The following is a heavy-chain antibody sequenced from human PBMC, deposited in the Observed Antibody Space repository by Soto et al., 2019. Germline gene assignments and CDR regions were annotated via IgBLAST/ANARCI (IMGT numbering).Heavy chain of an antibody. CDR2: ISGSGGST. CDR1: GFTFSSYA. J-gene: IGHJ4*02. Sequence: GGSLRLSCAASGFTFSSYAMSWVRQAPGKGLEWVSAISGSGGSTYYADSVKGRFTISRDNSKNTLYLQMNSLRAEDTAVYYCAKNDVESTIFGVVTNSFFDYWGQGTLVTVSS. CDR3: AKNDVESTIFGVVTNSFFDY. V-gene: IGHV3-23*01. D-gene: IGHD3-3*01.